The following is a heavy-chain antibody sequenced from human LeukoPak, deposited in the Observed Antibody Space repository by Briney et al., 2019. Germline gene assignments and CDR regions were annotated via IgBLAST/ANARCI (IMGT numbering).Heavy chain of an antibody. CDR3: ARESYYGSGSYWFDP. Sequence: PSETLSLTCAVSGGSISSYYWSWIRQPAGKGLEWIGRIYTSGSTNYNPSLKSRVTMSVDTSKNQFSLKLSSVTAADTAVYYCARESYYGSGSYWFDPWGQGTLVTVSS. J-gene: IGHJ5*02. CDR1: GGSISSYY. D-gene: IGHD3-10*01. V-gene: IGHV4-4*07. CDR2: IYTSGST.